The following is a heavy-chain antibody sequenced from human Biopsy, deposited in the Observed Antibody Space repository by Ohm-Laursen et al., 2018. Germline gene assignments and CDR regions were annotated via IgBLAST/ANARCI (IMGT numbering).Heavy chain of an antibody. J-gene: IGHJ4*02. CDR3: ARGRRTRGWSYFDN. D-gene: IGHD6-19*01. Sequence: GTLSLTCTVSGDSLTSGPENWSWIRQSPGQGLEYIRFIYSGGNTNYNPSLKNRVTMSVDTSKNQFYLKLYSVTAADTAVYYCARGRRTRGWSYFDNWGQGALVIVSP. CDR2: IYSGGNT. V-gene: IGHV4-61*01. CDR1: GDSLTSGPEN.